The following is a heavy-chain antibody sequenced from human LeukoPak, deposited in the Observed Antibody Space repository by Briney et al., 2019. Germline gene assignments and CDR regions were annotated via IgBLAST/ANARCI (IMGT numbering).Heavy chain of an antibody. Sequence: GGSLRLSCAASGFTFSSYSMNWVRQAPGKGLEWVSYISSSSSTIYYADSVKGRFTISRDNAKNSLYLQINSLRAEDTAVYYCARDRIEQQRTLGRSSNYYSYYYMDVWGKGTTVTVSS. J-gene: IGHJ6*03. V-gene: IGHV3-48*01. D-gene: IGHD6-13*01. CDR2: ISSSSSTI. CDR3: ARDRIEQQRTLGRSSNYYSYYYMDV. CDR1: GFTFSSYS.